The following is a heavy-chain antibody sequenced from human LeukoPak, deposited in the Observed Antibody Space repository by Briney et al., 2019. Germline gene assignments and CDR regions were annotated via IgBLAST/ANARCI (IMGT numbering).Heavy chain of an antibody. CDR2: ISYEGNNK. V-gene: IGHV3-30*18. CDR1: GFTFSNYP. J-gene: IGHJ5*02. D-gene: IGHD3-10*01. Sequence: GGSLRLSCAASGFTFSNYPVHWFRQAPGKGLEWVAAISYEGNNKYEADSVKGRFTISRDNSKNTLYLQMNSLRAEDTALYYCAKDIRASGSYGWFDPWGQGTLVTVSS. CDR3: AKDIRASGSYGWFDP.